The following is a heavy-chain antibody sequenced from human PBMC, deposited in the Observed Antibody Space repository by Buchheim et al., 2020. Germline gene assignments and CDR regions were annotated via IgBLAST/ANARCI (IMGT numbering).Heavy chain of an antibody. Sequence: QLQLQESGPGLVKPSETLSLTCTVSGGSISSSSYYWGWIRQPPGKGLEWIGSIYYSGSTYYNPSLKSRVTISVDTSKNQFSLKLSSVTAADTAVYYCARDQLGYWRSYPSNWFDPWGQGTL. D-gene: IGHD2-15*01. CDR1: GGSISSSSYY. V-gene: IGHV4-39*07. CDR3: ARDQLGYWRSYPSNWFDP. CDR2: IYYSGST. J-gene: IGHJ5*02.